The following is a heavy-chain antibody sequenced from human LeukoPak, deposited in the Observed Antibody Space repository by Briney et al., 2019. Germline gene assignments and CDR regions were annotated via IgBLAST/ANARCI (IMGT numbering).Heavy chain of an antibody. J-gene: IGHJ4*02. V-gene: IGHV4-59*08. Sequence: SETLSLTCTVSGGSIRSYYWSWIRQPPGKGLEWVGYISYNGSTNYNPSLESRVTISVDTSKNQFSLKLTSVTAADTAMYYCAREGGYASPFDYWGQGTLVTVSS. CDR3: AREGGYASPFDY. D-gene: IGHD5-12*01. CDR1: GGSIRSYY. CDR2: ISYNGST.